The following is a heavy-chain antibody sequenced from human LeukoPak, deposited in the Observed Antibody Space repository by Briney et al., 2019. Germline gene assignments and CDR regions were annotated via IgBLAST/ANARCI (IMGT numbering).Heavy chain of an antibody. Sequence: RGESLKISCKSSGYSFTTNWIGWVRQMPGKGLEWMGIIYPSDSDTRYSPSFQGQVTISADKSISTAYLQWSSLRASDTAMYYCASRPFETTVVPWDFYWGQGTQVTVSS. D-gene: IGHD4-23*01. V-gene: IGHV5-51*01. CDR1: GYSFTTNW. CDR3: ASRPFETTVVPWDFY. CDR2: IYPSDSDT. J-gene: IGHJ4*02.